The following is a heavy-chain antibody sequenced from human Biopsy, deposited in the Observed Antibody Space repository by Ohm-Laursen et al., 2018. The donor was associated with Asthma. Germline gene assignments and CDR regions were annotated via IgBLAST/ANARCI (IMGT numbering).Heavy chain of an antibody. CDR3: ARFTASITIFGVVNNWFDP. J-gene: IGHJ5*02. V-gene: IGHV4-39*01. Sequence: SETLSLTCTVSGGSMSSSSYYWGWIRQPPGKGLEWMGSISYTGSAYHNPSLKSRVTISVDTSKNQFSLKLSSVTAADTAVYYCARFTASITIFGVVNNWFDPWGQGTLVTVSS. CDR2: ISYTGSA. CDR1: GGSMSSSSYY. D-gene: IGHD3-3*01.